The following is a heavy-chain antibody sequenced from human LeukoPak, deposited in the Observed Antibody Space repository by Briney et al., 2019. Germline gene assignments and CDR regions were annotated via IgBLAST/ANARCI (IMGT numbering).Heavy chain of an antibody. CDR1: GGSFSGYY. J-gene: IGHJ2*01. D-gene: IGHD3-3*01. CDR3: ARSSLRFLEWLSLPAPPDL. CDR2: INHSGST. V-gene: IGHV4-34*01. Sequence: SETLSLTCAVYGGSFSGYYWSWIRQPPGKGLEWIGEINHSGSTNYNPSLKSRVTISVDTSKNQFSLKLSSVTAADTAVYYCARSSLRFLEWLSLPAPPDLWGRGTLVTVSS.